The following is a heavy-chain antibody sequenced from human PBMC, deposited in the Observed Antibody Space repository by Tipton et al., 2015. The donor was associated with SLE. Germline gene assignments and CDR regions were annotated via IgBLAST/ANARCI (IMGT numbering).Heavy chain of an antibody. CDR3: ARMLGFGQWLVAFDY. CDR1: GGSISSYY. Sequence: TLSLTCTVSGGSISSYYWSWIRQPPGKGLEWIGYIYYSGSTNYNPSLKSRVTISVDTSKNQFSLKLSSVTAADTAVYYCARMLGFGQWLVAFDYWGQGTLVTVSS. V-gene: IGHV4-59*07. CDR2: IYYSGST. D-gene: IGHD6-19*01. J-gene: IGHJ4*02.